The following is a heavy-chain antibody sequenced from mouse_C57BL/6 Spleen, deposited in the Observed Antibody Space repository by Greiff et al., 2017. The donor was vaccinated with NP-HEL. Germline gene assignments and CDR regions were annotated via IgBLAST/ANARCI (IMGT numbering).Heavy chain of an antibody. CDR1: GFTFSDYG. Sequence: EVHLVESGGGLVKPGGSLKLSCAASGFTFSDYGMHWVRQAPEKGLEWVAYISSGSSTIYYADTVKGRFTISRDNAKNTLFLQMTSLRSEDTAMYYCARMDGYDGYAMDYWGQGTSVTVSS. CDR2: ISSGSSTI. V-gene: IGHV5-17*01. D-gene: IGHD2-2*01. J-gene: IGHJ4*01. CDR3: ARMDGYDGYAMDY.